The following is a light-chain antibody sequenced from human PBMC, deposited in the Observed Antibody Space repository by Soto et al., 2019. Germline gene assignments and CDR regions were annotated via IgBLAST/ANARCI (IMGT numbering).Light chain of an antibody. J-gene: IGKJ5*01. CDR3: QQYNSYPIT. Sequence: DIQMTQSPSTLSASVGDRVTITCRASQSISSWLAWYQQKPGKAPKLLIYDASSLESGVPSRFSGSGSRTEFTLTIRSLQPDDFATYYCQQYNSYPITFGQGPRLEIK. V-gene: IGKV1-5*01. CDR2: DAS. CDR1: QSISSW.